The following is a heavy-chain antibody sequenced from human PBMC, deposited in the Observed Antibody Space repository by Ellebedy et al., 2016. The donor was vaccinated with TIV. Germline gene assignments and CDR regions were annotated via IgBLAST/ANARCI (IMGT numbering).Heavy chain of an antibody. CDR1: GGSISSSSSY. V-gene: IGHV4-39*07. D-gene: IGHD3-10*01. J-gene: IGHJ4*02. CDR3: ARGEIYYYGSGIPYYFDY. Sequence: SETLSLXCTVSGGSISSSSSYWGWIRQPPGKGLEWIGSIYYSGSTYYNPSLKSRVTISVDTSKNQFSLKLSSVTAADTAVYYCARGEIYYYGSGIPYYFDYWGQGTLVTVSS. CDR2: IYYSGST.